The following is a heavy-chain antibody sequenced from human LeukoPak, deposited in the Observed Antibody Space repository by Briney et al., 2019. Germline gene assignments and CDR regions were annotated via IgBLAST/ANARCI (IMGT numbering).Heavy chain of an antibody. J-gene: IGHJ5*01. CDR1: GGSFSGYY. D-gene: IGHD2-21*01. CDR3: ATILWWGRLDS. Sequence: PSETLSLTCAVYGGSFSGYYWSWIRQPPGKGLEWIGEINHSGSTNYNPSLKSRVTISVDTSKNQFSLKLSSVTAADTAVYYCATILWWGRLDSWGQGTLVTVSS. V-gene: IGHV4-34*01. CDR2: INHSGST.